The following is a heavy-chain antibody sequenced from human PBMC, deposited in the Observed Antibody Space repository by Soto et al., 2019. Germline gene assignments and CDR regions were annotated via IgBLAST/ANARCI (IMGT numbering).Heavy chain of an antibody. CDR3: AKSKNRGIAAAPTAVNYYYGMDV. CDR1: GVTFSTYA. J-gene: IGHJ6*02. CDR2: ITSNGRTT. Sequence: GFLRVSCAASGVTFSTYAMDWRREARGRGLECISGITSNGRTTSYKDSVKGRFIISRDNSESTLYLQMNSLRAEDTAVYYCAKSKNRGIAAAPTAVNYYYGMDVWGQGTMVTVSS. V-gene: IGHV3-64*04. D-gene: IGHD6-13*01.